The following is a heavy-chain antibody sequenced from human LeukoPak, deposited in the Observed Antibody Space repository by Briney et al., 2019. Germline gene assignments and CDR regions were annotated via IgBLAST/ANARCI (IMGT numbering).Heavy chain of an antibody. Sequence: PGGSLRLSCAASGFTFSSYSMNWVRQAPGKGLEWVSSISSSSSYIYYADSVKGRFTISRDNAKNSLYLQMNSLRAEDTAVYYCARDKIAPIAARYYYMDVWGKGTTVTVSS. CDR1: GFTFSSYS. CDR3: ARDKIAPIAARYYYMDV. CDR2: ISSSSSYI. J-gene: IGHJ6*03. V-gene: IGHV3-21*01. D-gene: IGHD6-6*01.